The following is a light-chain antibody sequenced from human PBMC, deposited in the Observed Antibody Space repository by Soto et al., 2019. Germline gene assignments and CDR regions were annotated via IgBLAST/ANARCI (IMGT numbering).Light chain of an antibody. CDR1: SSDVGGYNY. CDR2: EVS. J-gene: IGLJ1*01. V-gene: IGLV2-14*01. Sequence: QSALTQPASVSGSPGQSITISCTGTSSDVGGYNYVSWYQQHPGKAPKLMIYEVSNWPSGASNRFSGSKSGNTASLTISGLQAEDEAHYYCSSYTSSSTLLYVFGTGTKVTVL. CDR3: SSYTSSSTLLYV.